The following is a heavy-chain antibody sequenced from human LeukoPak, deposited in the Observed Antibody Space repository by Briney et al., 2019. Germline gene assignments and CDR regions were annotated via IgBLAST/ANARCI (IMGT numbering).Heavy chain of an antibody. CDR2: ITYDGSNT. J-gene: IGHJ3*01. CDR1: GFIFSTYA. V-gene: IGHV3-30*04. D-gene: IGHD3-10*01. CDR3: ARPGGYAFDL. Sequence: PGVSLRLSCTASGFIFSTYAFHWVRQAPGKGPEWMAFITYDGSNTYFADSVKGRFTHSRDNSKNALYLQMNSLRPADTAVYYCARPGGYAFDLWGQGIMVTVSS.